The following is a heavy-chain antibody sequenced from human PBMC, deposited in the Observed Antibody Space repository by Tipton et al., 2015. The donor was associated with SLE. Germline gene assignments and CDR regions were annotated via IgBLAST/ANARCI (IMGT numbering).Heavy chain of an antibody. V-gene: IGHV3-23*01. CDR3: ARDGHYDSSGWGGY. CDR2: ISGSGGST. D-gene: IGHD3-22*01. Sequence: SLRLSCAASGFTFSSYAMSWVRQAPGKGLEWVSAISGSGGSTYYADSVKGRFTISRDNSKNTLYLQMNSLRAEDAAVYYCARDGHYDSSGWGGYWGQGTLVTVSS. J-gene: IGHJ4*02. CDR1: GFTFSSYA.